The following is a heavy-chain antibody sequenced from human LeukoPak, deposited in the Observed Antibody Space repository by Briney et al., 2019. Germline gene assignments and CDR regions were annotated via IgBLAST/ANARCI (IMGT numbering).Heavy chain of an antibody. CDR2: IYSSGST. D-gene: IGHD4-11*01. J-gene: IGHJ4*02. CDR3: AREGTTVTHFDY. Sequence: SSETLSLTCAVYGGSFSGYYWNWIRQPPGKGLEWIGYIYSSGSTNYNPSLKSRVTISIDTSKNQFSLKLTSVTAADTAVYYCAREGTTVTHFDYWGQGTLVTVSS. V-gene: IGHV4-34*11. CDR1: GGSFSGYY.